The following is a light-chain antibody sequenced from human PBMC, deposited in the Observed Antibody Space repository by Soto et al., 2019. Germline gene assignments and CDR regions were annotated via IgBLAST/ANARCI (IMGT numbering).Light chain of an antibody. V-gene: IGKV3-20*01. CDR2: GAS. J-gene: IGKJ5*01. CDR1: QSVSSSY. Sequence: TLSLSPGERATLSCRVSQSVSSSYLSWYQQKPGQAPSLLIYGASRRATGIPDRFSGSGSGTDFTLTISSLEAEDVVRYCCKLSDCLLIPFGQGTRLEI. CDR3: KLSDCLLIP.